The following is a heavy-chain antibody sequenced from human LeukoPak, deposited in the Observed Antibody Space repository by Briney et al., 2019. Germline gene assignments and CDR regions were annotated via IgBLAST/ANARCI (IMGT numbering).Heavy chain of an antibody. J-gene: IGHJ3*02. CDR3: ARLIAPGYSSSWYWTPQTNKNDAFDI. Sequence: GGSLRLSCAASGFTVSSNYMSWVRQAPGKGPEWVSVIYSGGSTYYADSVKGRFTISRDNSKNTLYLQMNSLRAEDTAVYYCARLIAPGYSSSWYWTPQTNKNDAFDIWGQGTMVTVSS. CDR2: IYSGGST. D-gene: IGHD6-13*01. CDR1: GFTVSSNY. V-gene: IGHV3-53*01.